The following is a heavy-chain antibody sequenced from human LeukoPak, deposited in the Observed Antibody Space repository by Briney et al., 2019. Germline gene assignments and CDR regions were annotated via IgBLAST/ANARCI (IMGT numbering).Heavy chain of an antibody. J-gene: IGHJ4*02. CDR3: ARDDLLWFGEVFGVDY. CDR1: GFTFSSYS. CDR2: ISSSSSYI. Sequence: PGGSLSLSCAASGFTFSSYSMNWLRQAPGKGLEWVSTISSSSSYIYYADSVKGRFTISRDNAKNTLYLQRNSLRAEDTAVYYCARDDLLWFGEVFGVDYWGQGTLVTVSS. D-gene: IGHD3-10*01. V-gene: IGHV3-21*01.